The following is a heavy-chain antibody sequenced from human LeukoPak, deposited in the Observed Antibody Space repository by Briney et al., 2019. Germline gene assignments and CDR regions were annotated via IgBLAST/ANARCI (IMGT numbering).Heavy chain of an antibody. CDR2: IYTSGST. J-gene: IGHJ4*02. V-gene: IGHV4-4*07. D-gene: IGHD3-3*01. Sequence: SETLSLTCTVSGDSVRGYYWSWIRQPAGKGLEWIGRIYTSGSTNYNPSLKSRVTISVDTSKNQFSLKLSSVTAADTAVYYCAREVGTLFGVVIPFDYWGQGTLVTVSS. CDR1: GDSVRGYY. CDR3: AREVGTLFGVVIPFDY.